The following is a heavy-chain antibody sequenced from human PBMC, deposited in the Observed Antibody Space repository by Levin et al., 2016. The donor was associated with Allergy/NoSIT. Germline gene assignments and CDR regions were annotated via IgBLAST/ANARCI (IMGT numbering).Heavy chain of an antibody. V-gene: IGHV4-31*03. D-gene: IGHD1-14*01. CDR2: IYYSGST. Sequence: SETLSLTCTVSGGSISSGAYFWNWIRQHPGKGLEWIGYIYYSGSTYYNPSLKSRVTISLDTSKNQFSLKLSSVTAADTAVYYCARDPGILRGRGRAYYFDYWGQGTLVTASS. CDR3: ARDPGILRGRGRAYYFDY. CDR1: GGSISSGAYF. J-gene: IGHJ4*02.